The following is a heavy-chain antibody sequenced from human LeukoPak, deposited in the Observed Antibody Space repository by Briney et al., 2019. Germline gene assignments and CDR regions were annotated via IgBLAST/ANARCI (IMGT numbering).Heavy chain of an antibody. CDR2: ISSSSSYI. V-gene: IGHV3-21*01. Sequence: PGGSLRLSCAASAFTFSSYSMNWVRQAPGKGLEWVSSISSSSSYIYYADSVKGRFTISRDNAENSLYLQMNSLRAEDTAVYYCAELGITMIGGVWGKGTTVTISS. CDR1: AFTFSSYS. CDR3: AELGITMIGGV. J-gene: IGHJ6*04. D-gene: IGHD3-10*02.